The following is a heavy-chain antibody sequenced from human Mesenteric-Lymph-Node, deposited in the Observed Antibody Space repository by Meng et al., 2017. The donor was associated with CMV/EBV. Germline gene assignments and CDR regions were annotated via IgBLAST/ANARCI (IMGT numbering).Heavy chain of an antibody. J-gene: IGHJ4*02. D-gene: IGHD1-26*01. V-gene: IGHV4-34*01. Sequence: CDGYGGSFSGYYWSWIRQAPGKGLEWIGEVNHSGGTDYNPSLKSRVAISVDTSKNLFSLKLNSVTAADTAVYYCARGDQGLQLLLYYWGQGTLVTVSS. CDR2: VNHSGGT. CDR3: ARGDQGLQLLLYY. CDR1: GGSFSGYY.